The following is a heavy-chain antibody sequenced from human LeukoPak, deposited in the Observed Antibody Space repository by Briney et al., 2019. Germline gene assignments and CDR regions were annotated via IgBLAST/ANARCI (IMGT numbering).Heavy chain of an antibody. CDR3: ARVVIDSSGPDAFDI. Sequence: PSETLSLTCTVSGGSISDDYWSWLRQPPGEGLEWIAYIHYSGTTNYNPSLKSRVTISIDTSKKQFSLKVSSVTAADTAVYYCARVVIDSSGPDAFDIWGQGTMVTVSS. D-gene: IGHD3-22*01. CDR1: GGSISDDY. J-gene: IGHJ3*02. V-gene: IGHV4-59*01. CDR2: IHYSGTT.